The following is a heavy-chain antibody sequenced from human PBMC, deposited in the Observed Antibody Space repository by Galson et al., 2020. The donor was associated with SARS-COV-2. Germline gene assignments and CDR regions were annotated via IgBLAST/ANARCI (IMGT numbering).Heavy chain of an antibody. Sequence: SETLSLTCTVSGVSITSDYWSWIRQPAGKGLEWIGRINTRGNTNFNPSLRSRVTMSVDPSKNQFSLKLNSVTAADTAVYYCARCLLPDRNGAFDIWGQGTVVTVSP. V-gene: IGHV4-4*07. D-gene: IGHD3-22*01. CDR1: GVSITSDY. CDR2: INTRGNT. CDR3: ARCLLPDRNGAFDI. J-gene: IGHJ3*02.